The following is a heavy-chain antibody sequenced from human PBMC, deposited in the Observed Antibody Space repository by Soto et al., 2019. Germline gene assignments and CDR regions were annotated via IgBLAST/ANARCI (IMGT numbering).Heavy chain of an antibody. D-gene: IGHD6-13*01. Sequence: VPLVESGGGLVKPGGSLRLSCAASGFTFSNAWMSWVRQAPGKGLEWVGRIKSKTDGGTTDYAAPVKGRFTISRDDSKNTLYLQRNSLKTEDTAVYYCTTDAQKGSGSWWGGEYWGQGTLVTVSS. CDR3: TTDAQKGSGSWWGGEY. CDR1: GFTFSNAW. V-gene: IGHV3-15*01. CDR2: IKSKTDGGTT. J-gene: IGHJ4*02.